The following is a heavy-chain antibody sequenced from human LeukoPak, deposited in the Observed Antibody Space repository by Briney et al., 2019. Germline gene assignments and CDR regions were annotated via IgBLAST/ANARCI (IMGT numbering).Heavy chain of an antibody. D-gene: IGHD3-3*01. CDR3: ARVGSGSFDY. V-gene: IGHV4-59*01. CDR2: VDYSGST. Sequence: PSETLSLTCTVSRDSISTYYWSWLRQPPGKELEWIGYVDYSGSTNYNPSLKSRLTMSIDTSKNQFSLRLSSVTAADSALYYCARVGSGSFDYWGQGTLVTVSS. CDR1: RDSISTYY. J-gene: IGHJ4*02.